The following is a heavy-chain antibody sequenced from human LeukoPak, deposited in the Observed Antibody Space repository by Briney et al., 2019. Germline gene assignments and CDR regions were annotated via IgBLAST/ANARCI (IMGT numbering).Heavy chain of an antibody. CDR1: GYSISSNYY. J-gene: IGHJ4*02. CDR2: IHHSGRT. CDR3: TADRGSGNYYDF. Sequence: SETLSLTCTVTGYSISSNYYWSWVRQPPGRRLEWIATIHHSGRTFYNPSLKSRVTISVDTPKNQFSLKLNSVTAADAAIYYCTADRGSGNYYDFWGQGALVTVSS. D-gene: IGHD3-10*01. V-gene: IGHV4-38-2*02.